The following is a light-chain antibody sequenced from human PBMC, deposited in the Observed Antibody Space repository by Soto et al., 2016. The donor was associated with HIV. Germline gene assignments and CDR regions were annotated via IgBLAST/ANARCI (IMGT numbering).Light chain of an antibody. J-gene: IGKJ2*01. Sequence: DIQMTQSPSSLSASVGDRVTITCRASQAISNSLAWYQQKPGKVPKLLIYGASTLQSGVPSRFSGSGSGAEFTLTISSLQPEDFATYYCQQLNSYPPNTFGQGTKLEIK. CDR2: GAS. CDR3: QQLNSYPPNT. CDR1: QAISNS. V-gene: IGKV1-9*01.